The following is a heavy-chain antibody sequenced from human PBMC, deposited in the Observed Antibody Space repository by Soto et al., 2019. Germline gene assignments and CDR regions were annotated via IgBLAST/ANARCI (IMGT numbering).Heavy chain of an antibody. Sequence: GGSLRLSCAASGFTFSSYAMHWVRQAPGKGLEWVAVISYDGSNKYYADSVKGRFTISRDNSKNTLYLQMNSLRAEDTAVYYCARDGGIVVGYSYGQYDYWGQGTLVTVSS. V-gene: IGHV3-30-3*01. CDR1: GFTFSSYA. J-gene: IGHJ4*02. CDR2: ISYDGSNK. CDR3: ARDGGIVVGYSYGQYDY. D-gene: IGHD5-18*01.